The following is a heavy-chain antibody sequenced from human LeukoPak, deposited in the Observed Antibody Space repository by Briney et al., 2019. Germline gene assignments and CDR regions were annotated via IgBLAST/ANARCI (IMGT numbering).Heavy chain of an antibody. Sequence: ASVKVSCKASGYTFTSYGISWVRQAPGQGLEWMGWINPNSGDTKYGQKFQGRVTITRDTSISTAYMELSRLRSDDTAVYYCAREGQSYDSSGYYPNWGQGTLVTVSS. CDR2: INPNSGDT. J-gene: IGHJ4*02. CDR3: AREGQSYDSSGYYPN. D-gene: IGHD3-22*01. V-gene: IGHV1-2*02. CDR1: GYTFTSYG.